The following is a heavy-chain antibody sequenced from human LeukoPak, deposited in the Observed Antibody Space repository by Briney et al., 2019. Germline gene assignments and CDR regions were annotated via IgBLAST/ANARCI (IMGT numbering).Heavy chain of an antibody. CDR3: AREYGSGSRQYYFDY. D-gene: IGHD3-10*01. CDR1: GYTFTGYY. J-gene: IGHJ4*02. V-gene: IGHV1-2*02. Sequence: ASVKVSCKASGYTFTGYYMHWVRQAPGQGLEWMGWINPNSGGTNYAQKFQGRVTMTRDTSISTAYMELSRLRSDDTAVYYCAREYGSGSRQYYFDYWGQGTLVTVSS. CDR2: INPNSGGT.